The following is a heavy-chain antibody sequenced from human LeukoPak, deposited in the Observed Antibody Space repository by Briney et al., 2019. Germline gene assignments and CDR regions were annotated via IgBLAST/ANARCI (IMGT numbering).Heavy chain of an antibody. J-gene: IGHJ4*02. CDR3: ARSITMIVVVNLYYFDY. Sequence: GSLRLSRAASGFTFSSYAMSWVRQAPGKGLEWVSAISGSGGSTYYADSVKGRFTISRDNPKNTLYLQMNSLRAEDTAVYYCARSITMIVVVNLYYFDYWGQGTLVTVSS. D-gene: IGHD3-22*01. CDR1: GFTFSSYA. V-gene: IGHV3-23*01. CDR2: ISGSGGST.